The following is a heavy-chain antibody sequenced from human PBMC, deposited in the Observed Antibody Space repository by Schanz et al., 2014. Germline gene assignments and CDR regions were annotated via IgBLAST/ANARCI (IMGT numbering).Heavy chain of an antibody. CDR3: AKDPHRDYGGKPQTFDI. Sequence: QVQLVESGGGVVQPGRSLSLSCAASGFTFSAYGMHWVRQAPGKGLEWVAVIWFDGNNKFYADSVKGRFTISRDNSKNTLYLQMSSLRAEDTALYYCAKDPHRDYGGKPQTFDIWGQGTMVTVSS. J-gene: IGHJ3*02. V-gene: IGHV3-33*06. D-gene: IGHD4-17*01. CDR1: GFTFSAYG. CDR2: IWFDGNNK.